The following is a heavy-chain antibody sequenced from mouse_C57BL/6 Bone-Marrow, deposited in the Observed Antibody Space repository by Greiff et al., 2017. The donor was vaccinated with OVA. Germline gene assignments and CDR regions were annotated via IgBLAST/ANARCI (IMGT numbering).Heavy chain of an antibody. D-gene: IGHD1-1*01. V-gene: IGHV1-15*01. J-gene: IGHJ2*01. Sequence: QVQLQQPGAELVRPGASVTLSCKASGYTFTDYEMHWVKQTPVHGLEWIGAIDPETGGTAYNQKFKGKAILTADKSSSTAYMELRSLTSEDSAVYYCTRGATVVATPFDYWGQGTTLTVSS. CDR3: TRGATVVATPFDY. CDR1: GYTFTDYE. CDR2: IDPETGGT.